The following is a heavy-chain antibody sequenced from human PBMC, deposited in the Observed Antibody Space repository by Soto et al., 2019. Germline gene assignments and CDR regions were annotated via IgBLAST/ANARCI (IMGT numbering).Heavy chain of an antibody. V-gene: IGHV4-39*01. D-gene: IGHD6-19*01. J-gene: IGHJ6*03. CDR1: GGSISSSSYY. CDR2: IYYSGST. Sequence: PSETLSLTCTVSGGSISSSSYYWGWIRQPPGKGLEWIGSIYYSGSTYYNPSLKSRVTISVDTSKNQFSLKLSSMTAADTAVYYCARRAQWLPQGYYYMDVWGKGTTVTVSS. CDR3: ARRAQWLPQGYYYMDV.